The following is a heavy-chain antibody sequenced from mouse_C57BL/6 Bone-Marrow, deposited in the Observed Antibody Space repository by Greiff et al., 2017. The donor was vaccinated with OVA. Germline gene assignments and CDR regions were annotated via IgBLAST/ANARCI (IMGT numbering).Heavy chain of an antibody. V-gene: IGHV1-82*01. CDR2: IYPGDGDT. CDR3: ASDYYGFP. Sequence: QVQLQQSGPELVKPGASVKISCKASGYAFSSSWMNWVKQRPGKGLEWIGRIYPGDGDTNYNGKFKGKATLTADKSSSTAYMQLSSLASEDSAVYFCASDYYGFPWGQGTLVTVSA. CDR1: GYAFSSSW. J-gene: IGHJ3*01. D-gene: IGHD1-1*01.